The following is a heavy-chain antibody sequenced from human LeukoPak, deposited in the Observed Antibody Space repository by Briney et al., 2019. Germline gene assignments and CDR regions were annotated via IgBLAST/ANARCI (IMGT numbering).Heavy chain of an antibody. J-gene: IGHJ4*02. CDR2: ISWNSGSI. D-gene: IGHD3-16*01. V-gene: IGHV3-9*01. Sequence: GRSLRLSCAASGFTFDDYAMHWVRQAPGKGLEWVSGISWNSGSIGYADSVKGRFTISRDNAKNSLYLQMSSLRAEDTALYYCAKDTEGSMITFGVVRYFDYWGQGTLVTVSS. CDR1: GFTFDDYA. CDR3: AKDTEGSMITFGVVRYFDY.